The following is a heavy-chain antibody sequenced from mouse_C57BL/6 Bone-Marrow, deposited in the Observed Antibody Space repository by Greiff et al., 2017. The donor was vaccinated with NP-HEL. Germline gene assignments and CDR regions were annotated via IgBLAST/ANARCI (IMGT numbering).Heavy chain of an antibody. V-gene: IGHV7-3*01. J-gene: IGHJ3*01. CDR3: ARWPLAWFAY. Sequence: EVQLVESGGGLVQPGGSLSLSCAASGFTFTDYYMSWVRQPPGKALEWLGFIRNKANGYTTEYSASVKGRFTISRDNSQSTLYLQMNALRAEDSATYYCARWPLAWFAYWGQGTLVTVSA. CDR1: GFTFTDYY. CDR2: IRNKANGYTT. D-gene: IGHD4-1*01.